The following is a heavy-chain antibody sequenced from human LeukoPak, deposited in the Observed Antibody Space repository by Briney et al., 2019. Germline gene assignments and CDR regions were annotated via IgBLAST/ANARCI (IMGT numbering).Heavy chain of an antibody. CDR1: GFTFSSYA. CDR3: AKPPTPYYDSSGYHFHDAFDI. Sequence: GGSLRLSCAASGFTFSSYAMSWVRQAPGKGLEWVSAISGSGGSTYYADSVKGRFTISRDNSKNTLYLQMNSLRAEDTAVYYCAKPPTPYYDSSGYHFHDAFDIWGQGTMVTVSS. J-gene: IGHJ3*02. CDR2: ISGSGGST. D-gene: IGHD3-22*01. V-gene: IGHV3-23*01.